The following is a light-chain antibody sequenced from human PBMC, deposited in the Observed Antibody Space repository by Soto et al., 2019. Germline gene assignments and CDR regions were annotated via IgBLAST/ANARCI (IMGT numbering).Light chain of an antibody. CDR2: DDN. J-gene: IGLJ2*01. V-gene: IGLV1-51*01. CDR1: SSNIGNNY. Sequence: QSVLTQPPSVSAAPGQKVTISCSGSSSNIGNNYVSWYQQVPGTAPKLLIFDDNRRPPGIPDRFSGSKSGTSATLGITGLQTGDEADYYCGAWDSSLSVVIFGGGTKLTV. CDR3: GAWDSSLSVVI.